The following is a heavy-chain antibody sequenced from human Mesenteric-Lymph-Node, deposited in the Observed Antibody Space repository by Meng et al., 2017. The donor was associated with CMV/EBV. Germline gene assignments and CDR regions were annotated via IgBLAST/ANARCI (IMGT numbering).Heavy chain of an antibody. V-gene: IGHV4-34*01. D-gene: IGHD3-10*01. CDR2: INHSGST. CDR1: GGSFSSYY. Sequence: YGGSFSSYYWNWIRQPPEKGLEWIGEINHSGSTNYHPSLKSRATISVDTSKNQFSLKLSSVTAADTAVYYCARRNMVRGVVNWYFDLWGRGILVTVSS. J-gene: IGHJ2*01. CDR3: ARRNMVRGVVNWYFDL.